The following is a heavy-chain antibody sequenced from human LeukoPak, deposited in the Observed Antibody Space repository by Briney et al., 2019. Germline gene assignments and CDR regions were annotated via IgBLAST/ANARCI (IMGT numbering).Heavy chain of an antibody. D-gene: IGHD6-13*01. Sequence: ASVKVSCKASGYTFTGYYMHWVRQAPGQGLEWMGWINPNSGGTNYAQKFQGRVTMTRDTSISTAYMELSRLRSDDTAVYYCATAGSSSWYYRGKFDYWGQGTLVTVSS. V-gene: IGHV1-2*02. J-gene: IGHJ4*02. CDR2: INPNSGGT. CDR1: GYTFTGYY. CDR3: ATAGSSSWYYRGKFDY.